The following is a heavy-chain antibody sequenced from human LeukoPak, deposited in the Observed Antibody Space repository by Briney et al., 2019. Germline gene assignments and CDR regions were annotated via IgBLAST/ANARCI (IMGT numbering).Heavy chain of an antibody. CDR1: GFMFSTYV. CDR2: ISVSGGST. D-gene: IGHD6-19*01. Sequence: GSLRLSCAASGFMFSTYVMSWVRQAPGKGLEWVSAISVSGGSTYYADSVKGRFTISRDNSKNTLYLQTNSLRAEDTAVYYCASRIAVTGRTFDYWGQGTLVTVSS. V-gene: IGHV3-23*01. J-gene: IGHJ4*02. CDR3: ASRIAVTGRTFDY.